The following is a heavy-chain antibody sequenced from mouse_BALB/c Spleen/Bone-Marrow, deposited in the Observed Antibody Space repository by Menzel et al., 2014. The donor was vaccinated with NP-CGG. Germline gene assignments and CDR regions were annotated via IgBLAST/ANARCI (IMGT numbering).Heavy chain of an antibody. CDR1: GYTFTSYW. J-gene: IGHJ4*01. V-gene: IGHV1S81*02. D-gene: IGHD3-2*01. Sequence: QVQLKQSGTELVKPGASVKLSCKASGYTFTSYWIHWVKRGPGQGLEWIGEIHPSNGRTNYSEKFKTKATLTVDKSSSTAHMQLSSLTSEDSAVYYCARGTARAMMDYWGQGTSVTVSS. CDR3: ARGTARAMMDY. CDR2: IHPSNGRT.